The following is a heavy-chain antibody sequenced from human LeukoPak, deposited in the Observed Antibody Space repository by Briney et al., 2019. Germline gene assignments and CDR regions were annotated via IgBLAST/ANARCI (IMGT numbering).Heavy chain of an antibody. CDR3: AKGEYSRSWYAEYFQH. CDR2: ISGSGGST. Sequence: PGGSLRLSCAASGFTFSSYAMSWVRPAPGKGLEWGSAISGSGGSTYSAHSVKGRFTMSRDNSKNTLYLQMNSLRAEDTAVYYCAKGEYSRSWYAEYFQHWGQGTLVTVSS. CDR1: GFTFSSYA. D-gene: IGHD6-13*01. V-gene: IGHV3-23*01. J-gene: IGHJ1*01.